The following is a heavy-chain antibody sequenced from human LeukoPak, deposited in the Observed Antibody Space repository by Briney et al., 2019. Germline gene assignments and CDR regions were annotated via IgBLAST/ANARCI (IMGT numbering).Heavy chain of an antibody. D-gene: IGHD2-15*01. V-gene: IGHV4-30-2*01. J-gene: IGHJ3*02. CDR3: ARYCSGGSCYRDAFDI. CDR1: GGSISSGGYS. Sequence: SETLSLTCAVSGGSISSGGYSWSWIRQPPGKGLEWIGYIYHSGSTYYNPSPKSRVTISVDRSKNQFSLKLSSVTAADTAVYYCARYCSGGSCYRDAFDIWGQGTMVTVSS. CDR2: IYHSGST.